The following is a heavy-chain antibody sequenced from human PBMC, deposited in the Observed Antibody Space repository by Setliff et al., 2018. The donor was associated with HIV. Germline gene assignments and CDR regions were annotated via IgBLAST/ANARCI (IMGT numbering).Heavy chain of an antibody. J-gene: IGHJ6*03. CDR3: ARDSYGGDYYYYYYMDV. CDR1: GFTFSSYW. D-gene: IGHD4-17*01. Sequence: GGSLRLSCAASGFTFSSYWMSWVRQAPGKGLEWVANIKQDGSEKYYVDSVKGRFTISRDNAKNSLYLQMNSLRAEDTAVYYCARDSYGGDYYYYYYMDVWGKGTTVTVSS. V-gene: IGHV3-7*03. CDR2: IKQDGSEK.